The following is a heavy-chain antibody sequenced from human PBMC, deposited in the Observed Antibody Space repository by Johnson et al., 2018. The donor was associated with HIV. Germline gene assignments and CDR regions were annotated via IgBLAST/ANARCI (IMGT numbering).Heavy chain of an antibody. CDR1: GFTFSSYD. Sequence: MLLVESGGGLVQPGGSLRLSCAASGFTFSSYDMHWVRQATGKGLEWVSAIGTAGDTYYPGSVKGRFTISRDNSKNTLYLQMESLRVEDTAIYYCAKAWELLGRRAALDIWGQGTMVTVSS. CDR3: AKAWELLGRRAALDI. CDR2: IGTAGDT. V-gene: IGHV3-13*01. D-gene: IGHD1-26*01. J-gene: IGHJ3*02.